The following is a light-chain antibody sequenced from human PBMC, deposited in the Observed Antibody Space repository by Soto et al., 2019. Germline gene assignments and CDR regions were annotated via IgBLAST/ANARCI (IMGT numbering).Light chain of an antibody. CDR3: QQYGSSPVYT. V-gene: IGKV3-20*01. CDR1: QSVSSNY. J-gene: IGKJ2*01. Sequence: EIVLTQSPGTLSLSPGERATLSCRASQSVSSNYLAWYQQKPGQAPRLLIYGASSRATGIPDRFSGSGSGTEFTLTISRLEPEDFAVYYCQQYGSSPVYTFGQGTKLEIK. CDR2: GAS.